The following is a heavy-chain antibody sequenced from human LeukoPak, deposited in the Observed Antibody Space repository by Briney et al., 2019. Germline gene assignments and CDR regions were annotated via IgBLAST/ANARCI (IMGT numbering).Heavy chain of an antibody. CDR1: GYTFTSYG. Sequence: GASVKVSCKASGYTFTSYGISWVRQAPGQGLEWMGWISAYNGNTNYAQKLQGRVTMTTDTSTSPAYMELRSLRSDDTAVYYCATSPVNFWSGYHSYFDYWGQGTLVTVSS. CDR2: ISAYNGNT. J-gene: IGHJ4*02. D-gene: IGHD3-3*01. V-gene: IGHV1-18*01. CDR3: ATSPVNFWSGYHSYFDY.